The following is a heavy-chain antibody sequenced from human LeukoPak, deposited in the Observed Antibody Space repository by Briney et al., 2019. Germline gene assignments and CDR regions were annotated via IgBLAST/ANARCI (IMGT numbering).Heavy chain of an antibody. Sequence: GGSLRLSCAASGFTFSSYGMRWVRQAPGKGLEWVAVIWYDGSNKYYADSVKGRFTISRDNSKNTLYLQMNSLRAEDTAVYYCARDDLERVGATPLDYWGQGTLVTVSS. CDR3: ARDDLERVGATPLDY. D-gene: IGHD1-26*01. CDR2: IWYDGSNK. J-gene: IGHJ4*02. V-gene: IGHV3-33*01. CDR1: GFTFSSYG.